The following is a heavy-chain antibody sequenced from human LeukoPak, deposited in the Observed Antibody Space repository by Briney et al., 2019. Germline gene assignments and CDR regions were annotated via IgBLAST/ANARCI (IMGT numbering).Heavy chain of an antibody. D-gene: IGHD3-3*01. CDR3: AKTSEKNYDFWSGYSDY. V-gene: IGHV3-23*01. J-gene: IGHJ4*02. CDR2: ISGSGGST. CDR1: GFTFSSYA. Sequence: GGSLRLSCAASGFTFSSYAMSWVRQAPGKGLEWVSAISGSGGSTYYAASVKGRFTISRDNSKNTLYLQMNSLRAEDTAVYYCAKTSEKNYDFWSGYSDYWGQGTLVTVSS.